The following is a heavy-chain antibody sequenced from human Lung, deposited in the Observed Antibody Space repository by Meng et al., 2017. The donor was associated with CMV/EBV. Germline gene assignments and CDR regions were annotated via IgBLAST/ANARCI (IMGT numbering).Heavy chain of an antibody. D-gene: IGHD2-2*01. CDR2: IKQDGSEK. J-gene: IGHJ4*02. CDR3: ARDPGYCSSTSCSGFFDY. CDR1: GFPFSSYW. V-gene: IGHV3-7*01. Sequence: GESLKISCAGPGFPFSSYWKSLVRQAPGKGLEWVDNIKQDGSEKYYVDSVKGRFTISRDNAKNSLYLQMNSLRAEDTAVYYCARDPGYCSSTSCSGFFDYWGQGXLVTVSS.